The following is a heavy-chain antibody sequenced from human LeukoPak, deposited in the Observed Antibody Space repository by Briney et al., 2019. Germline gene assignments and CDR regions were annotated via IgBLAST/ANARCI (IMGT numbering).Heavy chain of an antibody. D-gene: IGHD3-3*01. CDR3: ARDVPDDFWSGYYSLNYFDY. J-gene: IGHJ4*02. V-gene: IGHV1-2*02. CDR2: INPNSGGT. CDR1: GYTFTGYY. Sequence: GASVKVSCKASGYTFTGYYMHWVRQAPGQGLEWTGWINPNSGGTNYAQKFQGRVTMTRDTSISTAYMELSRLRSDDTAVYYCARDVPDDFWSGYYSLNYFDYWGQGTLVTVSS.